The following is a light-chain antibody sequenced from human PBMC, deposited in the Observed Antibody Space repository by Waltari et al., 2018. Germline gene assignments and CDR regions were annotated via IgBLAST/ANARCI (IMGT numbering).Light chain of an antibody. CDR2: RDN. V-gene: IGLV10-54*04. J-gene: IGLJ3*02. CDR3: SAWDTSLYVWV. CDR1: SNNVGNQG. Sequence: QAGLTQPPSVSKDLRQTVTLTCAGDSNNVGNQGAAWLQQHQGHPPKLLSYRDNNRPSGISEGFSASRSGNTASLTITGLQPEDEADYYCSAWDTSLYVWVFGGGTKVTVL.